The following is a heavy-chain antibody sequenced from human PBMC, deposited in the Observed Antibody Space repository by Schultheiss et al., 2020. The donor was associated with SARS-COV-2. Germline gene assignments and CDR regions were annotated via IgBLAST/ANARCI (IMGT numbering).Heavy chain of an antibody. CDR1: GGSISSGGYY. J-gene: IGHJ4*02. Sequence: SETLSLTCTVSGGSISSGGYYWSWIHQHPGKGLEWIGYIYYSGSTYYNPSLKSRVTISVDTSKNQFSLKLSSVTAADTAIYYCARAYYGDYGYPPVTSTYYFDYWGQGALVTVSS. D-gene: IGHD4-17*01. V-gene: IGHV4-31*03. CDR3: ARAYYGDYGYPPVTSTYYFDY. CDR2: IYYSGST.